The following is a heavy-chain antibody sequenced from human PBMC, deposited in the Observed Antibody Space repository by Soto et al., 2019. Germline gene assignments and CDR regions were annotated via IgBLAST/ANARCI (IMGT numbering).Heavy chain of an antibody. CDR3: ARARLGCSGGSCSVADAFDI. CDR1: GFTFSSYD. J-gene: IGHJ3*02. CDR2: IGTAGDT. D-gene: IGHD2-15*01. V-gene: IGHV3-13*01. Sequence: GGSLRLSCAASGFTFSSYDMHWVRQATGKGLEWVSAIGTAGDTYYPGSVKGRFTISRENAKNSLYLQMNSLRAGDTAVYYCARARLGCSGGSCSVADAFDIWGQGTMVTVSS.